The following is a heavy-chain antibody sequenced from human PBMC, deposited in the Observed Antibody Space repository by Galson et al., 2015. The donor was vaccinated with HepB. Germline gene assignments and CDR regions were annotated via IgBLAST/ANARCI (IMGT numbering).Heavy chain of an antibody. CDR3: VKDPGPGAYSSSFLYYYYYGMDV. V-gene: IGHV3-64D*06. Sequence: SLRLSGAASGFTFSSYAMHWVRQAPGQGLEYVSAISSNGGSTYYADSVKGRFTISRDNSKNTLYLQMSSLRAEDTAVYYCVKDPGPGAYSSSFLYYYYYGMDVWGQGTTVTVSS. CDR1: GFTFSSYA. D-gene: IGHD6-6*01. J-gene: IGHJ6*02. CDR2: ISSNGGST.